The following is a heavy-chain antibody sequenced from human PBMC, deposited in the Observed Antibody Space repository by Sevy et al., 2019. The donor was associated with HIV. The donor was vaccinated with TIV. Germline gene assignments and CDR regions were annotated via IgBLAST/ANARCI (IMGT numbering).Heavy chain of an antibody. CDR2: FDPEDGEI. V-gene: IGHV1-24*01. Sequence: ASVKVSCKISGYRLSELSMHWVRQAPGKGLEWMGRFDPEDGEIIYAQKFQGRVTVTEDTSTDTAYMELSRVRAEDTAVYYCATGREYYDENSGYFDYWGPGTLVTVSS. D-gene: IGHD3-22*01. CDR1: GYRLSELS. CDR3: ATGREYYDENSGYFDY. J-gene: IGHJ4*02.